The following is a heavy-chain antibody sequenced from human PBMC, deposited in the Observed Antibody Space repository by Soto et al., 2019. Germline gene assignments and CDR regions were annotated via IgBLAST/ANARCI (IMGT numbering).Heavy chain of an antibody. CDR2: ISYDGSNK. CDR3: AKVPSQRVTMDY. J-gene: IGHJ4*02. D-gene: IGHD4-17*01. CDR1: GFTFSSYG. V-gene: IGHV3-30*18. Sequence: GGSLRLSCAASGFTFSSYGMHWVRQAPGKGLEWVAVISYDGSNKYYADSVKGRFTISRDNSKNTLYLQMNSLRAEDTAVYYCAKVPSQRVTMDYWGQGTLVTVSS.